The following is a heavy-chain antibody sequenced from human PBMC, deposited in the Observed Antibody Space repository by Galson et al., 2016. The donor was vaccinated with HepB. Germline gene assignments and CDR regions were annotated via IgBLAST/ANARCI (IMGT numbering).Heavy chain of an antibody. V-gene: IGHV4-4*07. CDR2: IHSSGKS. CDR3: AREVVAHDVWRAPAPKKSFNGWDV. CDR1: GVSISGGY. Sequence: SETLSLTCGVSGVSISGGYWNWIRQPAGKGLEWIGRIHSSGKSTYNASLSGRVTMSADTSKNQLYLRMSFVTAADTAVYYCAREVVAHDVWRAPAPKKSFNGWDVWGQGTPVSVSS. D-gene: IGHD2-15*01. J-gene: IGHJ6*02.